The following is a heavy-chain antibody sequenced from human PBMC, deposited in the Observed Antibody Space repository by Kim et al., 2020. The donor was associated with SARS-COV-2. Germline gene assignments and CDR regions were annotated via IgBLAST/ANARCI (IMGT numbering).Heavy chain of an antibody. D-gene: IGHD3-10*01. Sequence: PSLKSRATVSIDPSKNQLSLKLTSVTAADTAVYYCARVDFGSGSINYYFALWGQGTLVTVSS. V-gene: IGHV4-31*02. J-gene: IGHJ4*02. CDR3: ARVDFGSGSINYYFAL.